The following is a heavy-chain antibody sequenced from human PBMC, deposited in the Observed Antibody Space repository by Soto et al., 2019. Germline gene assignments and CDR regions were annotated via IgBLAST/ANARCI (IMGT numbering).Heavy chain of an antibody. Sequence: QITLKESGPTLVKPTQTLTLTCTFSGISLTTTGVGVGWIRQPPGEALEWLAIIYWDDDKRYSPSLKSRVTITKDTSKNQVVLTMTNMDPVDTATYSCAHSRYGSYYFDYWGQGTLVTVSS. CDR1: GISLTTTGVG. V-gene: IGHV2-5*02. J-gene: IGHJ4*02. D-gene: IGHD4-17*01. CDR3: AHSRYGSYYFDY. CDR2: IYWDDDK.